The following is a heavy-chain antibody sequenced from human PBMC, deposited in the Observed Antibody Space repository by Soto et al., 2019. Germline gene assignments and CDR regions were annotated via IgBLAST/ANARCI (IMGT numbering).Heavy chain of an antibody. Sequence: LRHRRRAAGGKIINHGGRWVLKEQSKGLEWVAVIWYDGSNKYYADSVKGRFTISRDNSKNTLYLQMNSLRAEDTAVYYCASLVVKQQFLFGDSSSGRHFWGNG. CDR3: ASLVVKQQFLFGDSSSGRHF. J-gene: IGHJ6*03. V-gene: IGHV3-33*08. D-gene: IGHD2-21*01. CDR1: GGKIINHG. CDR2: IWYDGSNK.